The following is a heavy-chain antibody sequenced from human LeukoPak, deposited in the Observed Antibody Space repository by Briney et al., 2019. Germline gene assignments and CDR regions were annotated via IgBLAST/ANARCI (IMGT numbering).Heavy chain of an antibody. J-gene: IGHJ6*03. CDR2: INPNGGST. V-gene: IGHV1-46*01. CDR3: ARDPLTNDSSGYYYGYYHYYYMDV. CDR1: GNTFSSYY. Sequence: ASVKVSCKASGNTFSSYYMHWVRQAPRQGLEWMGIINPNGGSTSYAQKFQGRVTMTRDTSTTTFYMDLSSLRAEDTAVYYCARDPLTNDSSGYYYGYYHYYYMDVWGKGTTVTVSS. D-gene: IGHD3-22*01.